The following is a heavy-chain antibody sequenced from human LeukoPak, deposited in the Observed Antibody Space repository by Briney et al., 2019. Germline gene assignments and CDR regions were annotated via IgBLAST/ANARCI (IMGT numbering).Heavy chain of an antibody. J-gene: IGHJ4*02. CDR2: IYPGDSDT. Sequence: GESLKISCKGSGYSFTSYWIGGVRQMPGKGLEWMGIIYPGDSDTRYSPSFQAQVTISADKSISTAYLQWSSLKASDTAIYYCARHTRDFVDYWGQGTLVTVSS. V-gene: IGHV5-51*01. CDR3: ARHTRDFVDY. CDR1: GYSFTSYW. D-gene: IGHD3-3*01.